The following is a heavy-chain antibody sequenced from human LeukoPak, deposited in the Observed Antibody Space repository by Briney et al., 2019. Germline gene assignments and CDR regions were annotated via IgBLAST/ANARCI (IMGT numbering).Heavy chain of an antibody. V-gene: IGHV3-7*01. CDR3: AREATGDNAFDI. J-gene: IGHJ3*02. D-gene: IGHD7-27*01. CDR1: GFTFSRYW. CDR2: IKRDVSEE. Sequence: PGGSLRLSCAASGFTFSRYWMSWVREAPGEGLEWVANIKRDVSEEYLVDSVKGGFTISRDNAKNSLYLQMNSLREEDTAVYYCAREATGDNAFDIWGQGTMVTVSS.